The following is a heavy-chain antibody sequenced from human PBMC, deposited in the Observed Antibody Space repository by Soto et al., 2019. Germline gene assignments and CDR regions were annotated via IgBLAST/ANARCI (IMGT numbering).Heavy chain of an antibody. CDR2: INAGNGNT. D-gene: IGHD2-2*01. CDR3: AREGEGYCSSPSCYFDY. Sequence: QVQLVQSGAEVKKPGASVKVSCKASGYTFTSYAMHWVRQAPGQRLEWMGWINAGNGNTKYSQKFQGRVTITRDTSASTAYMELSSLRSEDTAVYYCAREGEGYCSSPSCYFDYWGQGTLVTVSS. CDR1: GYTFTSYA. V-gene: IGHV1-3*01. J-gene: IGHJ4*02.